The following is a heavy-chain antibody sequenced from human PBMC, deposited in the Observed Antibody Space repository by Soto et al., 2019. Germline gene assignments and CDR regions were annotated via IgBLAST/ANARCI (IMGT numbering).Heavy chain of an antibody. V-gene: IGHV1-58*01. CDR2: IVVGSGTT. Sequence: SVKVSCKTSGFTFSNSAVQWVRQARGQGLEWIAWIVVGSGTTNYAQNLQGRVTITRDMSTNTVYMDLSSLRSEDTAVYYCARDQYFDRGGDYWGQGTLVTVSS. CDR1: GFTFSNSA. D-gene: IGHD3-9*01. CDR3: ARDQYFDRGGDY. J-gene: IGHJ4*02.